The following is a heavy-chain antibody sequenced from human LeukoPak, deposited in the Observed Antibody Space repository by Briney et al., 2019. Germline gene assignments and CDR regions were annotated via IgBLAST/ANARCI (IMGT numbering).Heavy chain of an antibody. V-gene: IGHV4-59*01. CDR2: IYYSGST. Sequence: SETLSLTCKVFGGSISSYYWSWIRQPPGKGLEWIGYIYYSGSTNYNPSLKSRVTISVDTSKNQFSLKLSSVTAADTAVYYCARYQNSFDYWGQGTLVTVSS. J-gene: IGHJ4*02. CDR1: GGSISSYY. CDR3: ARYQNSFDY.